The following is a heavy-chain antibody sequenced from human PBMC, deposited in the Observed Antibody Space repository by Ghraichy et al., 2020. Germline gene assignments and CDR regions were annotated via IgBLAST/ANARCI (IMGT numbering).Heavy chain of an antibody. J-gene: IGHJ6*02. CDR1: GYTFTSYD. CDR2: MNPNSGNT. D-gene: IGHD6-6*01. Sequence: VKVSCKASGYTFTSYDINWVRQATGQGLEWMGWMNPNSGNTGYAQKFQGRVTITRNTSISTAYMELSSLRSEDTAVYYCARGGFRQLARDYYYGMDVWGQGTTVTVSS. V-gene: IGHV1-8*03. CDR3: ARGGFRQLARDYYYGMDV.